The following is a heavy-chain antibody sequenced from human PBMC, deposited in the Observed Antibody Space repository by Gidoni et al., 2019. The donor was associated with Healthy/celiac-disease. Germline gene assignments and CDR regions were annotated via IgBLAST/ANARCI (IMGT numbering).Heavy chain of an antibody. CDR2: IYSGGST. CDR1: GFPVSRNY. Sequence: EVQLLESGGGLIQPGGSLRLSGAASGFPVSRNYMSWVRQAPGKGLEWVSVIYSGGSTYYADSVKGRFTISRDNSKNTLYLQMNSLRAEDTAVYYCARGEYYYDSSGYRAYYFDYWGQGTLVTVSS. D-gene: IGHD3-22*01. CDR3: ARGEYYYDSSGYRAYYFDY. J-gene: IGHJ4*02. V-gene: IGHV3-53*01.